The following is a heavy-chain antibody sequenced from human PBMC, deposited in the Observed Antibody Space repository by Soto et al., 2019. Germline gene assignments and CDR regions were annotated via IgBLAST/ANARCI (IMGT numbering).Heavy chain of an antibody. CDR1: RGSISSYC. CDR2: IYYSGST. J-gene: IGHJ5*02. CDR3: ARHSQWLAQKGFEP. Sequence: PSETLSRTCTLSRGSISSYCWRWVPLPPGKGLEWIGYIYYSGSTNYNPSLKSRVTISVDTSKNQFSLKLSSVTAADTAVYYCARHSQWLAQKGFEPWGQGTQVTLSS. D-gene: IGHD5-12*01. V-gene: IGHV4-59*01.